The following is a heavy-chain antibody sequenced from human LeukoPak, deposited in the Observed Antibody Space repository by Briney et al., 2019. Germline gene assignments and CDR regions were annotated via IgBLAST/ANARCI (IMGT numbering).Heavy chain of an antibody. CDR1: GFTFTRYS. CDR3: ARGTYRSSPPSIGMPYYLDY. V-gene: IGHV3-21*01. J-gene: IGHJ4*02. Sequence: GGSLRLSCAASGFTFTRYSMNWVRQAPGKGLEWVSSISNSGSYIFYAQSVEGRFIISRDNAKNSHYLQMNSLRVDDTAVYFCARGTYRSSPPSIGMPYYLDYWGQGILVTVSS. D-gene: IGHD6-6*01. CDR2: ISNSGSYI.